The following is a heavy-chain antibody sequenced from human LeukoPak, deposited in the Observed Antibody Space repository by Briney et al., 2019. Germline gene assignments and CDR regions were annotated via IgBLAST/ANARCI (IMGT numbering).Heavy chain of an antibody. CDR3: ARGPLCSSTSCPITYFNY. J-gene: IGHJ4*02. Sequence: SETLSLTCAVYGGSFSGYYWSWIRQPPGKGLEWIGEINHGGSTNYNPSLESRVTISVDTSRNQFSLKLSSVTAADTAVYFCARGPLCSSTSCPITYFNYWGQGTLVTVSS. CDR2: INHGGST. D-gene: IGHD2-2*01. CDR1: GGSFSGYY. V-gene: IGHV4-34*01.